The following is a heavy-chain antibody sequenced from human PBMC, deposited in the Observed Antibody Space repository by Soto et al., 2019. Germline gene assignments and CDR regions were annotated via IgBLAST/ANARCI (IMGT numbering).Heavy chain of an antibody. CDR1: GYTFTGYY. Sequence: ASVKVSCKASGYTFTGYYIHWVRQAPGQGLEWMGWIIPDSGATNYTQKFQGRVTMTSETSTNTAFLELSRLRSDDTAVYFCARGDRISIFEVKNWLDPWGQGALVTVSS. V-gene: IGHV1-2*02. J-gene: IGHJ5*02. D-gene: IGHD3-3*01. CDR2: IIPDSGAT. CDR3: ARGDRISIFEVKNWLDP.